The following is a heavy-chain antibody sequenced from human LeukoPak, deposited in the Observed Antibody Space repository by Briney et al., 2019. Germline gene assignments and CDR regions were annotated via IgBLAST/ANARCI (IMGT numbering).Heavy chain of an antibody. V-gene: IGHV4-39*01. CDR2: LFYSGAT. Sequence: PSETLSLTCTVSGGSISSNDYYWAWIRQPPGKDLEWIGSLFYSGATYYNPSLRTRVTMSVDTSKNQFSLRVTAVAAADTAVYYCARVRRSTYDYAARYFDSWGQGTLVTVSS. CDR3: ARVRRSTYDYAARYFDS. D-gene: IGHD3-16*01. CDR1: GGSISSNDYY. J-gene: IGHJ4*02.